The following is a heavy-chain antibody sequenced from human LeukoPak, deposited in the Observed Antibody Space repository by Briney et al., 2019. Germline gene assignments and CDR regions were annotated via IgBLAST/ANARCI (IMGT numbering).Heavy chain of an antibody. CDR2: INHSGST. V-gene: IGHV4-34*01. D-gene: IGHD1-14*01. CDR1: GGSFSGYY. Sequence: PSETLSLTCAVYGGSFSGYYWSWIRQPPGKGLEWIGEINHSGSTNYNPSLKSRVTISVDTSKNQFFLKMSSVTAADTAVYYCARGPAGLVPFDYWGQGTLVTVSS. CDR3: ARGPAGLVPFDY. J-gene: IGHJ4*02.